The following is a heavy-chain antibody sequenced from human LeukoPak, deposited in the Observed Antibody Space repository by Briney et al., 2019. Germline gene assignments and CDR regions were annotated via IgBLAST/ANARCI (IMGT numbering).Heavy chain of an antibody. CDR1: GFTFSSYW. D-gene: IGHD1-1*01. J-gene: IGHJ3*02. CDR3: TRRPAGRAFDI. CDR2: INSDGSST. Sequence: GGSLRLSCAASGFTFSSYWMHWVRQAPGKGLVWVSRINSDGSSTSYADSVEGRFTISRDNAKNTLYLQMNSLRAEDTAVYYCTRRPAGRAFDIWGQGTMVTVSS. V-gene: IGHV3-74*01.